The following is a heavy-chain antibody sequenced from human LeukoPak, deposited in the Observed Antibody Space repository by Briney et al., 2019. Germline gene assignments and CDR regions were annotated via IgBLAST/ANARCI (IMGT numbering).Heavy chain of an antibody. CDR2: IHYSGST. Sequence: SETLSLTCNVSGGSISNGNYYWSWIRQAPGKGLEWIGYIHYSGSTTYNPSLKSRVTISVDTSKNQFSLNLSSVTAADTAVYYCARAPPRGSYYRGYFDYWGQGTLVTVSS. J-gene: IGHJ4*02. CDR3: ARAPPRGSYYRGYFDY. V-gene: IGHV4-61*01. CDR1: GGSISNGNYY. D-gene: IGHD3-10*01.